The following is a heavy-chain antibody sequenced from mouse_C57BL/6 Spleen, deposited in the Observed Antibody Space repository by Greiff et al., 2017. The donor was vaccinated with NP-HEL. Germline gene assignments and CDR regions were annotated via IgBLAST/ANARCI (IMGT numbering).Heavy chain of an antibody. D-gene: IGHD1-1*01. V-gene: IGHV7-3*01. Sequence: EVKFVESGGGLVQPGGSLSLSCAASGFTFTDYYMSWVRQPPGKALEWLGFIRNKANGYTTENSASVKGPFTISSDNSQSILYLQMNALRAEDSATYCCASHCYYGSSYPFYWYFGVWGTGTTVTVSS. J-gene: IGHJ1*03. CDR2: IRNKANGYTT. CDR1: GFTFTDYY. CDR3: ASHCYYGSSYPFYWYFGV.